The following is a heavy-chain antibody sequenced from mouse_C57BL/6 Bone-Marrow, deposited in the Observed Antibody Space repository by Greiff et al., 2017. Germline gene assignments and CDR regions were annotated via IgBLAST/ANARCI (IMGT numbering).Heavy chain of an antibody. V-gene: IGHV1-15*01. D-gene: IGHD3-2*02. CDR2: IDPETGGT. CDR1: GYTFTDYE. Sequence: QVQLQQSGAELVRPGASVTLSCKASGYTFTDYEMHWVKQTPVHGLEWIGAIDPETGGTAYNQKFKGKAILTADKSSSTAYMELRILTSEDSAVCYCTRSEQRRLFYAIDYWGQGTSVTVSS. J-gene: IGHJ4*01. CDR3: TRSEQRRLFYAIDY.